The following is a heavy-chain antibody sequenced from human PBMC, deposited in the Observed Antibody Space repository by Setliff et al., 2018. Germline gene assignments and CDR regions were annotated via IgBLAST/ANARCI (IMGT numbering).Heavy chain of an antibody. Sequence: ASVKVSCKASGYSFVRFYMHWVRQAPGQGLEWMGIVNTGGGSASYAQKFQGRVAMTSDTSANSVYMELNNLTSDDSATYYCARGGMAAAGRKGVFEHWGQGTLVTVPQ. V-gene: IGHV1-46*01. CDR1: GYSFVRFY. CDR2: VNTGGGSA. J-gene: IGHJ4*02. CDR3: ARGGMAAAGRKGVFEH. D-gene: IGHD6-13*01.